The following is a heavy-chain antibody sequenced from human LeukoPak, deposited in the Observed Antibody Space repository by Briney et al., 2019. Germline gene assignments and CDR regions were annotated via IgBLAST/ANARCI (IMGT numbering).Heavy chain of an antibody. CDR1: GGSVTGYF. CDR2: VFYSGGT. Sequence: NASETLSLNCTVSGGSVTGYFWSWIRQPPGKGLEWIGYVFYSGGTLYNPSLKSRVTISVDTSKTQFSLKLTSVTAADTAVYYCARHITVSYDAFDLWGRGTMVTVSS. V-gene: IGHV4-59*08. J-gene: IGHJ3*01. CDR3: ARHITVSYDAFDL. D-gene: IGHD6-19*01.